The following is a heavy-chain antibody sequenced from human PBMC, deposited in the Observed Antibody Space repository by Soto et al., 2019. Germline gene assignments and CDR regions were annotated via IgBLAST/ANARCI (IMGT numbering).Heavy chain of an antibody. CDR2: INQDGSTN. CDR1: VFTFSTYW. Sequence: GSLRISCASSVFTFSTYWMSWARQAPGKGLEWVAHINQDGSTNYHVDSVKGRFTISRDNARNSLYLQMNSLRAEDTAVYYCARDMSGSLDYWAPGTLVTVSS. J-gene: IGHJ4*02. V-gene: IGHV3-7*01. CDR3: ARDMSGSLDY. D-gene: IGHD3-10*01.